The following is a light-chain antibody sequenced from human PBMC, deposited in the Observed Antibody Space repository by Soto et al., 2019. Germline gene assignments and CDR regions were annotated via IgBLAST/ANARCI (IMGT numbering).Light chain of an antibody. CDR2: DNN. CDR1: SSKIGNNY. CDR3: GTWDSSLTAYV. Sequence: QSALTQPPSVSAAPGQKVTISCSGSSSKIGNNYVSWYQQLPGTAPKLLIYDNNKRPSGIPDRFSGSKSGTSATLGITGLQTGDEADYYCGTWDSSLTAYVYGSGTKLTVL. J-gene: IGLJ1*01. V-gene: IGLV1-51*01.